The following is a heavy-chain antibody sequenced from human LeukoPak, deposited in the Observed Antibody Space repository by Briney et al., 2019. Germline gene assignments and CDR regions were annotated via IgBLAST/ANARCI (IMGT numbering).Heavy chain of an antibody. CDR1: GFTFSSYA. J-gene: IGHJ4*02. V-gene: IGHV3-7*01. CDR3: ARERSLVVIRPFDY. D-gene: IGHD3-3*01. CDR2: IKPDGSEK. Sequence: PGGSLRLSCAASGFTFSSYAMSWVRQAAGNGLEWVANIKPDGSEKYYVDSVKGRFTISRDNAKNSLYLQMNSLRAEDTAVYYCARERSLVVIRPFDYWGQGTLVTVSS.